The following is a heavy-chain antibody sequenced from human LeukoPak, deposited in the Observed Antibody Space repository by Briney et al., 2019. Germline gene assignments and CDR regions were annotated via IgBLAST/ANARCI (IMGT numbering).Heavy chain of an antibody. CDR2: IYPGDSDT. J-gene: IGHJ4*02. V-gene: IGHV5-51*01. CDR1: GYSFTNYW. CDR3: ARRPTSGWNWNDNYFDY. D-gene: IGHD1-1*01. Sequence: GASLKISCKGSGYSFTNYWIGWVRPMPGKGLGWMGIIYPGDSDTRYSPSFQGQVTISADKSISTAYLQWSSLKASDTAMYYCARRPTSGWNWNDNYFDYWGQGTLVTVSS.